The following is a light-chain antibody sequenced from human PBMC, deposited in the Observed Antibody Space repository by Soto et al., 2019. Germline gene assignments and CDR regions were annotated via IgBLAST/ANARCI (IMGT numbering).Light chain of an antibody. V-gene: IGKV1-5*03. CDR1: QSINSW. CDR3: QQANWFPLT. Sequence: DIQMTQSPSTLAASVGDRVTITCRASQSINSWVAWYQQKPGKAPRFLIYQASSLQSGVPSRFSGSGSGTDFTLTISSLRPEDSGIYYCQQANWFPLTFGGGTKVEI. J-gene: IGKJ4*01. CDR2: QAS.